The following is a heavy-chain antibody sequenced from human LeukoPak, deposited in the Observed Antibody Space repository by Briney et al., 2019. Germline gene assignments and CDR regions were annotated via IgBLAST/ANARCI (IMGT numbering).Heavy chain of an antibody. D-gene: IGHD1-7*01. CDR3: ARGRNARTPRGNWFDP. V-gene: IGHV1-8*01. Sequence: GASVKVSCKASGYTFTSYDINWVRQATGQGLEWMGWMNPNSGNTGYAQKFQGRVTMTRNTSISTAYMELSSLRSEDTAVYYCARGRNARTPRGNWFDPWGQGTLVTVSS. CDR2: MNPNSGNT. J-gene: IGHJ5*02. CDR1: GYTFTSYD.